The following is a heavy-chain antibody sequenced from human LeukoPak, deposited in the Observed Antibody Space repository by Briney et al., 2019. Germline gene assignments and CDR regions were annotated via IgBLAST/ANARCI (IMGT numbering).Heavy chain of an antibody. D-gene: IGHD6-13*01. CDR2: ISGHSGNT. V-gene: IGHV1-18*01. CDR1: GYTFSNYG. J-gene: IGHJ4*02. CDR3: ARYSSSWHYYFDY. Sequence: ASVKVSCKASGYTFSNYGITWVRQAPGHGLEWMGWISGHSGNTNYAQKFQDRATMTTDTSASTAYMELRSLRFDDTAVYYCARYSSSWHYYFDYWGQGTLVTVSS.